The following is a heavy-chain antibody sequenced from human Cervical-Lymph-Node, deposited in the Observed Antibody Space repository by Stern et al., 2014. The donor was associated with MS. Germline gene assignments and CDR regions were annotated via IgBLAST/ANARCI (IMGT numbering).Heavy chain of an antibody. CDR3: ARKRPYYYYGMDV. V-gene: IGHV3-30*14. Sequence: QVQLLESGGGAVQPGRSLKLSCGASGFTFRNYAMHWVRQAPGKGLARVAALSLDGGTKRYGDSVKGRFTGSRDNSQNTHLIQRNSLRAEDTAVYYCARKRPYYYYGMDVWGQGTTVIVSS. CDR1: GFTFRNYA. CDR2: LSLDGGTK. J-gene: IGHJ6*02.